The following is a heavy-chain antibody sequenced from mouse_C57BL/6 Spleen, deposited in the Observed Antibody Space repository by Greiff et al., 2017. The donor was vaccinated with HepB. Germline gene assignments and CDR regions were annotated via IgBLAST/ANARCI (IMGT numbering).Heavy chain of an antibody. CDR2: ISSGGSYT. CDR1: GFTFSSYG. V-gene: IGHV5-6*02. Sequence: EVRLVESGGDLVKPGGSLKLSCAASGFTFSSYGMSWVRQTPYKRLEWVATISSGGSYTYYPDSVKGRFTISRDNAKNTLYLQMSSLKSEDTAMYYCARHEDYDLDAMDYWGQGTSVTVSS. CDR3: ARHEDYDLDAMDY. J-gene: IGHJ4*01. D-gene: IGHD2-4*01.